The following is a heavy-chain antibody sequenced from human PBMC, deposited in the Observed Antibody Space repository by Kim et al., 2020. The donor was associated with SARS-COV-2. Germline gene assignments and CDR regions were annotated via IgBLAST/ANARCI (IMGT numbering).Heavy chain of an antibody. CDR1: GFTFSGSA. CDR3: CAREDYGDYFFDY. Sequence: GGSLRLSCAASGFTFSGSAMHWVRQASGKGLEWVGRIRSKANSYATAYAASVKGRFTISRDDSKNTAYLQMNSLKTEDTAVYYCCAREDYGDYFFDYWGQGTLVTVSS. CDR2: IRSKANSYAT. J-gene: IGHJ4*02. D-gene: IGHD4-17*01. V-gene: IGHV3-73*01.